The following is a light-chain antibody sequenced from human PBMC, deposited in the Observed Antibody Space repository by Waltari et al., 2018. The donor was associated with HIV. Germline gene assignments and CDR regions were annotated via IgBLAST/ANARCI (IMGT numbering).Light chain of an antibody. CDR2: GKE. Sequence: SSELTQDPAVSVALGQTVRITCLGDSLRMYSANWYQQKPGQAPVLLIYGKENRPPRTPARFSASSSGNTAALSITGAQAEDEADYYCDSRDTNDEDHVFGTGTKVTV. V-gene: IGLV3-19*01. CDR3: DSRDTNDEDHV. CDR1: SLRMYS. J-gene: IGLJ1*01.